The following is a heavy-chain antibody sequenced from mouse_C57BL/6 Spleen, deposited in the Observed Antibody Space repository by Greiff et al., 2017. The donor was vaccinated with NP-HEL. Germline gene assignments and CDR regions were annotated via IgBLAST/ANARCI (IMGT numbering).Heavy chain of an antibody. D-gene: IGHD2-1*01. J-gene: IGHJ2*01. V-gene: IGHV1-80*01. CDR1: GYAFSSYW. CDR2: IYPGDGDT. Sequence: VQLQQSGAELVKPGASVKISCKASGYAFSSYWMNWVKQRPGKGLEWIGQIYPGDGDTNYNGKFKGKATLTADKSSSTAYMQLSSLTSEDSAVYFCARGGIYYGNSFDYWGQGTTLTVSS. CDR3: ARGGIYYGNSFDY.